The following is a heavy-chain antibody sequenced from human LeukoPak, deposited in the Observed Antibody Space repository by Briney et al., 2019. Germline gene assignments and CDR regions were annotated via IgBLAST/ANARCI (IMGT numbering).Heavy chain of an antibody. V-gene: IGHV1-18*01. CDR1: VYTCTSYG. CDR2: ISAYNGNT. D-gene: IGHD2-8*01. J-gene: IGHJ6*02. Sequence: ASVKVSCKASVYTCTSYGSSWVRQAPGQGPEWMGWISAYNGNTNYAQKLQGRVTMTTDTSTSTAYMELRSLRSDDTAVYYCARDNVRYGMDVWGQGTTVTVSS. CDR3: ARDNVRYGMDV.